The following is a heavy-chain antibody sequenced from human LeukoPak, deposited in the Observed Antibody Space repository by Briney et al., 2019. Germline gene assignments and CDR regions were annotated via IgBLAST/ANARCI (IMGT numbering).Heavy chain of an antibody. CDR3: ARVYDYGDYEPFDP. V-gene: IGHV4-34*01. Sequence: SETLSLTCAVYGGSFSGYSWNWIRRPPGKGLVWIGEIYHTGSTNYNPSLKSRVTISVDTSKNQFSLKLNSVTAADTAVYYCARVYDYGDYEPFDPWGQGTLVTVSS. J-gene: IGHJ5*02. CDR1: GGSFSGYS. CDR2: IYHTGST. D-gene: IGHD4-17*01.